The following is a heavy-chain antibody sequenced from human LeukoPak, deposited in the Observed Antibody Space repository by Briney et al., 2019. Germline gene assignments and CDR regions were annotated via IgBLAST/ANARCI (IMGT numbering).Heavy chain of an antibody. D-gene: IGHD1-26*01. V-gene: IGHV1-69*05. J-gene: IGHJ3*02. CDR1: GGTFSSYA. Sequence: ASVKVSCKASGGTFSSYAISWVRQAPGQGLEWMGRIIPIFGTANYAQKFQGRVTITTDESTSTAYMELSSLRSEDTAVYYCARDIVRELAHINAFDIWGQGTMVTVSS. CDR3: ARDIVRELAHINAFDI. CDR2: IIPIFGTA.